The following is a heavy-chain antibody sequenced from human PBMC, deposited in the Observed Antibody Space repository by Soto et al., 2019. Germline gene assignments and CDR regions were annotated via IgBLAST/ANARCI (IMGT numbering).Heavy chain of an antibody. D-gene: IGHD2-15*01. V-gene: IGHV3-7*01. CDR3: ASARHIVP. CDR1: GFTFSNYW. J-gene: IGHJ5*02. CDR2: IKQDGSES. Sequence: GGSLRLSCAASGFTFSNYWMSWVRQAPGKGLEWLANIKQDGSESNYADSVKGRFTISRDNAENSLYLQMTSLRAEDTAVYYWASARHIVPWGQGVLVTVSA.